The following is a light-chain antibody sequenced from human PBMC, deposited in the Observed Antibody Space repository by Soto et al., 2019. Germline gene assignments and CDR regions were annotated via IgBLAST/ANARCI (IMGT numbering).Light chain of an antibody. CDR3: RQYVSYPVT. CDR2: KAS. J-gene: IGKJ4*01. Sequence: DIQMTQSPSTLSAYVGDRVTITCRASQSVSNSLAWYQQKPGKAPDLLIYKASILQSGVPSRFSGSGSGTEFTLTISSLQPDDFATYYCRQYVSYPVTFGGGTKVEMK. V-gene: IGKV1-5*03. CDR1: QSVSNS.